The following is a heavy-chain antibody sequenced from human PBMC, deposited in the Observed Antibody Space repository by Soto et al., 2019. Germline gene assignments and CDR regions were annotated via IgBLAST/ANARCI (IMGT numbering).Heavy chain of an antibody. CDR3: ARDVAFCTNGVCYPYYFDY. V-gene: IGHV4-61*01. CDR2: IYYSGST. CDR1: GGSVSSGSYY. D-gene: IGHD2-8*01. J-gene: IGHJ4*01. Sequence: ASETLSLTCTVSGGSVSSGSYYWSWIRQPPGKGLEWIGYIYYSGSTNYNPSLKSRVTISVDTSKNQFSLKLSSVTAADPAVYYCARDVAFCTNGVCYPYYFDYWGQGTLVTVSS.